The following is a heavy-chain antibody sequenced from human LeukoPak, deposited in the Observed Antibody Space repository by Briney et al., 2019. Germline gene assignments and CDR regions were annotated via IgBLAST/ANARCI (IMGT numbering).Heavy chain of an antibody. CDR1: GGSFSGYY. V-gene: IGHV4-34*01. CDR2: INHSGST. Sequence: PSETLSLTCAVYGGSFSGYYWSWIRQPPGKGLEWIGEINHSGSTNYNPSLKSRVTISVDTSKNQFSLKLSSVTAADTAVYYCARVGYLGPGYWGQGTLVTVSS. J-gene: IGHJ4*02. CDR3: ARVGYLGPGY. D-gene: IGHD5-18*01.